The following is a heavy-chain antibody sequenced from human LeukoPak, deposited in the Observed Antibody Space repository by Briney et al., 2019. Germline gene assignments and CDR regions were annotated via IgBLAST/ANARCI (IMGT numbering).Heavy chain of an antibody. CDR1: GCSISSSSYY. D-gene: IGHD2-2*02. CDR3: AGRLGYCSSTSCYRNFHF. CDR2: IYYSGRS. V-gene: IGHV4-39*01. Sequence: SSETLYLTFNVSGCSISSSSYYRGWIRQPPGKGLEWSGSIYYSGRSCYNPSLRSRVTISVDTSRNQFSLKLSSVTAADTAVYYCAGRLGYCSSTSCYRNFHFWGQGTLVSVSA. J-gene: IGHJ4*02.